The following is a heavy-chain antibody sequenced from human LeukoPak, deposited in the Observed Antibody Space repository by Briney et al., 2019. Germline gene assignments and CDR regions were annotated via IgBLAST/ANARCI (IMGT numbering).Heavy chain of an antibody. D-gene: IGHD5-18*01. J-gene: IGHJ4*02. CDR1: GYTLTELS. Sequence: ASVKVSCKVSGYTLTELSMHWVRQAPGKGLEWMGGFDPEDGETIYAQKFQGGVTMTEDTSTDTAYMELSSLRSEDTAVYYCHLVGSYGFDYWGQGTLVTVSS. CDR2: FDPEDGET. V-gene: IGHV1-24*01. CDR3: HLVGSYGFDY.